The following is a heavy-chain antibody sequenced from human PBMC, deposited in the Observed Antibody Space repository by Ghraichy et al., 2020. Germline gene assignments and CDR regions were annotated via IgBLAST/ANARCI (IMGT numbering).Heavy chain of an antibody. CDR3: AIFSLEARDY. D-gene: IGHD3-3*01. V-gene: IGHV1-24*01. CDR1: GYSLIELS. CDR2: FDREDGET. Sequence: ASVKVSCNISGYSLIELSIHWVRQTPGKGLEWMGSFDREDGETIHAKKFQGRVTMTEDTSTDTTYMELRSLRSEDTAVYYCAIFSLEARDYWGQGTLVTVSS. J-gene: IGHJ4*02.